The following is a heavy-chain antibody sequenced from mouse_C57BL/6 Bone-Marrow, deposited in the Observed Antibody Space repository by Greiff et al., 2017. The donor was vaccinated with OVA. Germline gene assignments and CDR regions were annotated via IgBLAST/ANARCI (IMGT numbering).Heavy chain of an antibody. CDR1: GYTFTDYN. J-gene: IGHJ2*01. D-gene: IGHD1-1*01. Sequence: VQLKESGPELVKPGASVKMSCKASGYTFTDYNMHWVKQSHGKSLEWIGYINPNNGGTSYNQKFKGKATLTVNKSSSTAYMELRSLTSEDSAVYYCARLLRWEYYFDYWGQGTTLTVSS. CDR2: INPNNGGT. CDR3: ARLLRWEYYFDY. V-gene: IGHV1-22*01.